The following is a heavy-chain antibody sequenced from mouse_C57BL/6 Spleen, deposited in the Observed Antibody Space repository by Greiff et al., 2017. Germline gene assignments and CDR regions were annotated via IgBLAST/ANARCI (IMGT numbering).Heavy chain of an antibody. V-gene: IGHV1-81*01. Sequence: VQLQESGAELARPGASVKLSCKASGYTFTSYGISWVKQRPGQGLEWIGEIYPRSGNTYYNEKFKGKATLTADKSSSTAYMELRSLTSVDSAVYFCATGPWFAYWGQGTLVTVSA. CDR2: IYPRSGNT. J-gene: IGHJ3*01. CDR3: ATGPWFAY. CDR1: GYTFTSYG.